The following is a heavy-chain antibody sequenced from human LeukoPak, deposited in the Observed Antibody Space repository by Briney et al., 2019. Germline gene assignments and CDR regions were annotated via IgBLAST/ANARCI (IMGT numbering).Heavy chain of an antibody. CDR2: ISSSSSYM. J-gene: IGHJ4*02. V-gene: IGHV3-21*01. CDR3: ARDLSHGATTHTNGYFDY. Sequence: PGGSLRLSCAASGFTFSSYSMNWVREAPGKALEGVSFISSSSSYMYYADSVEGRFTISRDNARNQLYLQMGSVSAEDTAVYYCARDLSHGATTHTNGYFDYWGQGALVTVSS. CDR1: GFTFSSYS. D-gene: IGHD2-8*01.